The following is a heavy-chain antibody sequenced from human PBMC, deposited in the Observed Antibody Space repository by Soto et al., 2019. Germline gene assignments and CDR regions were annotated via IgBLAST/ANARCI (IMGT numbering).Heavy chain of an antibody. CDR1: GYTFTSYA. V-gene: IGHV1-3*01. CDR3: ASEYCGGDCYSAARYGMDV. D-gene: IGHD2-21*02. Sequence: QVQLVQSGAEVKKPGASVKVSCKASGYTFTSYAMHWVRQAPGQRLEWMGWINAGNGNTKYSQKFQGRVTITRATSAGTAYMELSSLRSEDTAVYYCASEYCGGDCYSAARYGMDVWGQGTTVTVSS. J-gene: IGHJ6*02. CDR2: INAGNGNT.